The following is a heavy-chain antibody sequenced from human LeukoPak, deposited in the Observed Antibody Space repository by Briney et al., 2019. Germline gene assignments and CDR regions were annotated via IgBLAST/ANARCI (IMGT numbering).Heavy chain of an antibody. J-gene: IGHJ4*02. CDR2: IDTSGRT. Sequence: SETLSLTCIVSGGSISSYYWSWIRQPAGKGLEWIGRIDTSGRTNYNPSLKSRVTISVDKSKNQFSLKLSSVTAADTAVYYCARDYYGSGSYDYWGQGTLVTVSS. D-gene: IGHD3-10*01. CDR1: GGSISSYY. V-gene: IGHV4-4*07. CDR3: ARDYYGSGSYDY.